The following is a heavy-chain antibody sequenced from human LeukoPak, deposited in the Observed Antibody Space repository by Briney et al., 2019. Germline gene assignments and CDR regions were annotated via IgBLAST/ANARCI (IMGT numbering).Heavy chain of an antibody. J-gene: IGHJ4*02. Sequence: GGSLRLSCAASRFAFSSYAMSWVRQAPGKGLEWVSTISGSGGSTYYADSVKGRFTISRDNSKNTLYLQMNSLRVEDTAVYFCAKERGAAAATVYFDYWGQGTLVTVSS. V-gene: IGHV3-23*01. CDR2: ISGSGGST. CDR1: RFAFSSYA. D-gene: IGHD6-25*01. CDR3: AKERGAAAATVYFDY.